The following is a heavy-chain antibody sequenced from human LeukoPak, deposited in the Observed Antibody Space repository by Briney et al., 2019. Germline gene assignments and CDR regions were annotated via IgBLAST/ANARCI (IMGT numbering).Heavy chain of an antibody. CDR2: ISDSGGRT. V-gene: IGHV3-23*01. Sequence: HPGGSLRLSCAVSGITLSNYGMSWVRQAPGKGLEWVAGISDSGGRTNYADSVKGRFTISRDNPKNTLYLQMNSLRAEDTAVYFCAIRGVVIRVILVGFHKEAYYFDSWGQGALVTVSS. D-gene: IGHD3-22*01. J-gene: IGHJ4*02. CDR1: GITLSNYG. CDR3: AIRGVVIRVILVGFHKEAYYFDS.